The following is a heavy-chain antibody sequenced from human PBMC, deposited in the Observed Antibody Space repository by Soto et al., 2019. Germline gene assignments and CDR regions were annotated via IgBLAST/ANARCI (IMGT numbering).Heavy chain of an antibody. Sequence: VSVNVSCKASGYTFTSYYMHWVRQAPGQGLEWMGWISANNGNTNYAQKAQHRVTMTTDTSTNTGYMELRSLRSDDTAVYYCARVFAYCSDISCLDHWGQGTLVTVSS. J-gene: IGHJ4*02. CDR1: GYTFTSYY. CDR2: ISANNGNT. V-gene: IGHV1-18*04. D-gene: IGHD2-2*01. CDR3: ARVFAYCSDISCLDH.